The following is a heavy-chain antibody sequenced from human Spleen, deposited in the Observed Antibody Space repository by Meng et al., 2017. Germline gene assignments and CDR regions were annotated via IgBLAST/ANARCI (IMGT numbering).Heavy chain of an antibody. CDR1: GGSISSSSYY. CDR2: IYYSGST. Sequence: SETLSLTCTVSGGSISSSSYYWGWIRQPPGKGLEWIGSIYYSGSTYYNPSLKSRVTISVDTSKNQFSLKLSSVTAADTAVYYCARGPVLWFGELFYDAFDIWGQGRMVTVSS. CDR3: ARGPVLWFGELFYDAFDI. J-gene: IGHJ3*02. V-gene: IGHV4-39*07. D-gene: IGHD3-10*01.